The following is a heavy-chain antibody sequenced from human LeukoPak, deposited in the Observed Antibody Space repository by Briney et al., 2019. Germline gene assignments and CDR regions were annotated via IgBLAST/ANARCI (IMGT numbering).Heavy chain of an antibody. CDR3: ARGGVTGLGASRYFDY. CDR2: IYYSGST. Sequence: SETLSLTCTVSGGSVSSGSYYWSWIRQPPGKGLEWIGYIYYSGSTNYNPSLKSRVTISVGTSKNQFSLKLSSVTAADTAVYYCARGGVTGLGASRYFDYWGQGTLVTVSS. V-gene: IGHV4-61*01. D-gene: IGHD1-20*01. J-gene: IGHJ4*02. CDR1: GGSVSSGSYY.